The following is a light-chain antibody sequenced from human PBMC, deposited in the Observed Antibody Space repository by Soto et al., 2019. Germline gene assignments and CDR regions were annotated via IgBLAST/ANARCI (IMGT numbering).Light chain of an antibody. CDR1: QGIRDN. V-gene: IGKV1-6*01. CDR2: AAS. CDR3: QKYNFDPWT. J-gene: IGKJ1*01. Sequence: AIQMTQSPSSPSASVGHSFTITCRASQGIRDNLGWYQHKPGKAPQLLIYAASTLQSGVPPRLSGSGSGTDFSLTISSLQPEDVATYYCQKYNFDPWTFGQGTKVDIK.